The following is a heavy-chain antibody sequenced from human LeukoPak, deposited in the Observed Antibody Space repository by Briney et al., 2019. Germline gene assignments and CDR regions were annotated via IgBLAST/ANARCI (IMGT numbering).Heavy chain of an antibody. CDR3: AKGRGLRDAFDI. Sequence: GGSLRLSCAASGFTFSSYAMSWVRQAPGKGLEWVSSISGSGGSTHYADSVKGRFTISRDNSKNTLYVQMNSLRAEDTAVYYCAKGRGLRDAFDIWGQGTMVTVSS. CDR1: GFTFSSYA. CDR2: ISGSGGST. J-gene: IGHJ3*02. V-gene: IGHV3-23*01. D-gene: IGHD5-12*01.